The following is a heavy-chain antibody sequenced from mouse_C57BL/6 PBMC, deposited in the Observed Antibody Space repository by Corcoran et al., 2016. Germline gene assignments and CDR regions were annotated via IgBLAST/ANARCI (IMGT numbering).Heavy chain of an antibody. D-gene: IGHD2-4*01. CDR2: INTYSGVP. CDR1: GYTFTTYG. Sequence: QIQLVQFGPELKKPGETVKISCKASGYTFTTYGMSWVKQAPGKGLKWMGWINTYSGVPTYADDFKGRFAFSLETSASTAYLQINNLKNEDTATYFCARAGDYVPYAMDYWGQGTSVTVSS. V-gene: IGHV9-3*01. CDR3: ARAGDYVPYAMDY. J-gene: IGHJ4*01.